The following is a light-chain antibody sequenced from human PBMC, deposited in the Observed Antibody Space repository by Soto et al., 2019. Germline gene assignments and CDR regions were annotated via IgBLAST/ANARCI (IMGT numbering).Light chain of an antibody. J-gene: IGKJ1*01. CDR1: QSISNW. Sequence: DIQLTQSPSTLSASVGDRVTITCRASQSISNWLAWYQQKPGKAPKLLIYKASSLESGVPSRCSGSGSGTEFYLTISSVQPDDFATYYCQQYESYSRAFGQGTKVEIK. CDR2: KAS. V-gene: IGKV1-5*03. CDR3: QQYESYSRA.